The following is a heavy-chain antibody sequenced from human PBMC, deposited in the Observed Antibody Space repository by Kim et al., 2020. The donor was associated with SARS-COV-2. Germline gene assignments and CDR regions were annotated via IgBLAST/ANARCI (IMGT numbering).Heavy chain of an antibody. D-gene: IGHD3-16*01. Sequence: GGSLRLSCAASGFTFSSYWMSWVRQAPGKGLEWVASIKQDASVISYVDSVRGRFTISRDNAKNSLSLQMDSLRAEDTALYFCARPYRGGSFDIWGHGTM. CDR1: GFTFSSYW. J-gene: IGHJ3*02. V-gene: IGHV3-7*01. CDR3: ARPYRGGSFDI. CDR2: IKQDASVI.